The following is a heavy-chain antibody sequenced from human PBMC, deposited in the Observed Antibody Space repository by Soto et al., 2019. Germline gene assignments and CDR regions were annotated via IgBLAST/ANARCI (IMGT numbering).Heavy chain of an antibody. CDR1: GFTFSSYL. CDR2: INPDRGRT. CDR3: ARVKLGSYDWVDP. J-gene: IGHJ5*02. V-gene: IGHV3-74*01. D-gene: IGHD3-16*01. Sequence: QLVESGGGLVQPGGSLRLSCAASGFTFSSYLLHWVRQPPGEGLVWVSSINPDRGRTYYAVSVKGRFTISRDNAKNTLYLQMDSLRAEDTAVYYCARVKLGSYDWVDPWGQGTLVTVSS.